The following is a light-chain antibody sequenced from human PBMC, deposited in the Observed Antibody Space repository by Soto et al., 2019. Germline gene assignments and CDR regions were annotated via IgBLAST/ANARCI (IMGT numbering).Light chain of an antibody. CDR2: GAS. CDR3: QQYDHSPRT. V-gene: IGKV3-20*01. Sequence: EIVLTQSPGTLSLSPGERATLSCRASQSVNSNYLAWYQQKPGQGPRVLMYGASSRATGIPDRFSGSESGTDFTLTISRLEPEDFAVYYCQQYDHSPRTFGQGTKVEIK. J-gene: IGKJ1*01. CDR1: QSVNSNY.